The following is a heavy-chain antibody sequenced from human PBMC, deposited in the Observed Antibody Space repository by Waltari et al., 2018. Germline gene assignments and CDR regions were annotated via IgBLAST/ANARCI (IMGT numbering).Heavy chain of an antibody. D-gene: IGHD2-15*01. CDR3: ARVRAATFDY. V-gene: IGHV1-2*02. CDR2: INPNSGGT. Sequence: QVQLVQSGAEVKKPGASVKVSCKASGYTFTGYYMHWVRQAPGQGLEWMGWINPNSGGTNYEQKCQGRVTRTRDTSISTAYMELSRLRSDDTAVYYCARVRAATFDYWGQGTLVTVSS. CDR1: GYTFTGYY. J-gene: IGHJ4*02.